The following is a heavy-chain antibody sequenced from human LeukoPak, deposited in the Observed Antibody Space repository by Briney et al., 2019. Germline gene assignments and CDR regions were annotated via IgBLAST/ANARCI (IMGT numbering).Heavy chain of an antibody. Sequence: SETLSLTCTVSGAPIISSSHYWAWVRQPPGKGLEWIGNFCYSRGTYYNPSLKSRLTLSADTSKNQFSLKLTSVTAADTAVYYCDSSGRDYWGQGILVTVSS. CDR2: FCYSRGT. D-gene: IGHD3-22*01. J-gene: IGHJ4*02. CDR3: DSSGRDY. V-gene: IGHV4-39*01. CDR1: GAPIISSSHY.